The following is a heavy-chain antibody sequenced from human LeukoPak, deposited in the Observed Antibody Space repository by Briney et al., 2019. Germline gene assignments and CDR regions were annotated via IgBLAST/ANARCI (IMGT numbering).Heavy chain of an antibody. CDR3: AKGHGDYYYYYMDV. J-gene: IGHJ6*03. Sequence: PGGSLRLSCAASGFTFSDYYMSWIRQAPGKGLEWVSHISSSVSTIYYADSVKGRFTISRDNAKNSLYLQMNSLRAEDTALYYCAKGHGDYYYYYMDVWGKGTTVTVSS. D-gene: IGHD4-17*01. CDR1: GFTFSDYY. CDR2: ISSSVSTI. V-gene: IGHV3-11*01.